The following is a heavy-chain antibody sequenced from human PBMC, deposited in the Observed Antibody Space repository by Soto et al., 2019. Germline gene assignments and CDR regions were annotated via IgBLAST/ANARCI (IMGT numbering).Heavy chain of an antibody. CDR3: AREAAATLWYVDL. CDR2: ISTSSSI. Sequence: PGGSLRLSCAASGFTFSIYSMNWVRQAPGKGLEWVSYISTSSSIYYADSVKGRFTISRDNAKNSLYLQVNSLTDEDTAVYYCAREAAATLWYVDLWGRGTVVTVS. J-gene: IGHJ2*01. CDR1: GFTFSIYS. V-gene: IGHV3-48*02. D-gene: IGHD2-15*01.